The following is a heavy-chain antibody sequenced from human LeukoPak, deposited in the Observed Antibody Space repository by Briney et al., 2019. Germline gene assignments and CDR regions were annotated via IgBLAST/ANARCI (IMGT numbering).Heavy chain of an antibody. CDR1: GFTFSSYW. V-gene: IGHV3-74*01. J-gene: IGHJ4*02. CDR3: VRGGVDY. Sequence: GGSLRLSCVASGFTFSSYWIHWVRQAPGKGLVWVSRINGDGGSTDYADSVKGRFTISRDNAKNTLYLQMNSLRAEDTAVYYCVRGGVDYWGQGTLVTVSS. CDR2: INGDGGST. D-gene: IGHD3-16*01.